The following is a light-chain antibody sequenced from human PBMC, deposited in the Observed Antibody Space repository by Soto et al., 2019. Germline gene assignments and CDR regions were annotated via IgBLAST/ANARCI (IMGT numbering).Light chain of an antibody. Sequence: QSALTQPASVSGSPGQSITISCTGTSSDVGGYNYVSWYQQHTGKAPKLMIYDVSNRPTGVSNRFSGSKSGNTASLTISGPQAEDEADYYCSSYTSSSTLGVFGGGTKLTVL. V-gene: IGLV2-14*01. CDR2: DVS. CDR1: SSDVGGYNY. J-gene: IGLJ2*01. CDR3: SSYTSSSTLGV.